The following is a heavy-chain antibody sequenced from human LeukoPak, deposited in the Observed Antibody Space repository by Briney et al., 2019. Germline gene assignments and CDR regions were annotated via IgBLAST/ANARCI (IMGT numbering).Heavy chain of an antibody. V-gene: IGHV3-21*01. CDR2: ISASSAYI. CDR3: ARGRAVAGSYYFDY. D-gene: IGHD6-19*01. Sequence: GGSLRLSCAGAGFTFSTYSMNWVRQAPGKGLEWVSSISASSAYIYYADSVKGRFTVSRDNAENSLYLQMNSLRAEDTAVYYCARGRAVAGSYYFDYWGQGALVTVSS. J-gene: IGHJ4*02. CDR1: GFTFSTYS.